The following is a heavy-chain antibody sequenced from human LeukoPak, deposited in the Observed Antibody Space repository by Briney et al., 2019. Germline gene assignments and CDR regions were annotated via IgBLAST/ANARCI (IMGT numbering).Heavy chain of an antibody. J-gene: IGHJ4*02. V-gene: IGHV3-23*01. CDR1: GFTFSSYA. D-gene: IGHD6-13*01. Sequence: GGSLRPSCAASGFTFSSYAMSWVRQAPGKGLEWVSAISGSGGSTYYADSVKGRFTISRDSSKNTLYLQMNSLRAEDTAVYYCAKNPGYSSSWYSLDYWGQGTLVTVSS. CDR2: ISGSGGST. CDR3: AKNPGYSSSWYSLDY.